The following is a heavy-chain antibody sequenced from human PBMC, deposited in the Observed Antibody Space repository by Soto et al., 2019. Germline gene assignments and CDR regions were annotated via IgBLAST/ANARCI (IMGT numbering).Heavy chain of an antibody. CDR3: AAQGDIRGYYYGMDV. J-gene: IGHJ6*02. Sequence: EASVKVSCKASGYTFTNNDINWVRQAPGQGLEWMGGIIPNIGTTNSAEEFQERITMTRDTSTSTAYMQLSSLRIEDTAVYYCAAQGDIRGYYYGMDVWGQGTTVTVSS. CDR2: IIPNIGTT. V-gene: IGHV1-8*01. D-gene: IGHD2-21*01. CDR1: GYTFTNND.